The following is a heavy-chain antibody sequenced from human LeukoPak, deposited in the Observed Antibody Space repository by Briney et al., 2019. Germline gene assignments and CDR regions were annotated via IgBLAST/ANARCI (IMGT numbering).Heavy chain of an antibody. CDR3: ARAASYYYYYYGMDV. Sequence: VGSLRLSCAASVFTFSSYSINWVRQAPAKGLEWVSSISSSSSYIYYADSVKGRFTIYRDNPKNSLYLQMNSLRAEDTAVYYCARAASYYYYYYGMDVWGQGTTVTVSS. CDR2: ISSSSSYI. D-gene: IGHD2-2*01. CDR1: VFTFSSYS. J-gene: IGHJ6*02. V-gene: IGHV3-21*01.